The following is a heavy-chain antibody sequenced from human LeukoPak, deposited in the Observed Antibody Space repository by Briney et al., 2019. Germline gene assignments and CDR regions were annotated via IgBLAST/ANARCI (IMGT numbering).Heavy chain of an antibody. D-gene: IGHD2-15*01. CDR1: GFTFSSYE. CDR3: ATEGVVATTTPFDY. CDR2: ISSSGSTI. V-gene: IGHV3-48*03. Sequence: PGGSLRLSCAASGFTFSSYEMNWVRQAPGKGLEWVSYISSSGSTIYYADSVWGRFTISRDNAKNSLYLQMNSLRDEDTAVYYCATEGVVATTTPFDYWGQGTLVTVSS. J-gene: IGHJ4*02.